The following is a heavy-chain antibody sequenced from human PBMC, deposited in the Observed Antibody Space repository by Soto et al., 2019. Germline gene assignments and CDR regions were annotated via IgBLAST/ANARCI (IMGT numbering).Heavy chain of an antibody. D-gene: IGHD3-22*01. CDR3: ARVRYYYDSSGYSYYFDY. Sequence: SATLSLTCTVSGGSISSYYWSWIRQPPGKGLEWIGYIYYSGSTNYNPSLKSRVTISVDTSKNQFSLKLSSVTAADTAVYYCARVRYYYDSSGYSYYFDYWGQGTLVTVSS. V-gene: IGHV4-59*01. CDR1: GGSISSYY. CDR2: IYYSGST. J-gene: IGHJ4*02.